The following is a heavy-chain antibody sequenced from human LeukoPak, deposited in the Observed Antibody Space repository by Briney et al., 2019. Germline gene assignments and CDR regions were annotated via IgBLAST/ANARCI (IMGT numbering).Heavy chain of an antibody. CDR2: IYYNGNT. CDR3: VRGNYDNRGYSNAFDT. V-gene: IGHV4-59*01. Sequence: SGTLSLTCTVSGASISSSYWSWVRQPPGKRLEWIGFIYYNGNTNSNPSLKSRVTISVDTSKNQFSLKLTSVTAADTAVYYCVRGNYDNRGYSNAFDTWGQGAMVTVSS. J-gene: IGHJ3*02. D-gene: IGHD3-22*01. CDR1: GASISSSY.